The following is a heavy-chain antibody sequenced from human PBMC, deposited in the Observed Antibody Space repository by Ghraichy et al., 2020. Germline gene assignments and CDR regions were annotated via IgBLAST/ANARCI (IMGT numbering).Heavy chain of an antibody. CDR1: GGSFSGYY. D-gene: IGHD3-10*01. V-gene: IGHV4-34*01. CDR2: INHSGST. Sequence: SETLSLTCAVYGGSFSGYYWSWIRQPPGKGLEWIGEINHSGSTNYNPSLKSRVTISVDTSKNQFSLKLSSVTAADTAVYYCARGQAKRKYYYGSGSSFDYWGQGTLVTVSS. CDR3: ARGQAKRKYYYGSGSSFDY. J-gene: IGHJ4*02.